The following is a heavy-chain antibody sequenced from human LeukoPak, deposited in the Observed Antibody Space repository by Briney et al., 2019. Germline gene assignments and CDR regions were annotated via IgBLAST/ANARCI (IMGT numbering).Heavy chain of an antibody. CDR1: GFTFSSYS. D-gene: IGHD3-10*01. V-gene: IGHV3-21*01. CDR3: AREIWFGELEGDY. CDR2: ISSSSSYI. Sequence: GSLRLSCAASGFTFSSYSMNWVRQAPGKGLEWVSSISSSSSYIYYADSVKGRFTISRDNAKSSLYLQMNSLRAEDTAVYYCAREIWFGELEGDYWGQGTLVTVSS. J-gene: IGHJ4*02.